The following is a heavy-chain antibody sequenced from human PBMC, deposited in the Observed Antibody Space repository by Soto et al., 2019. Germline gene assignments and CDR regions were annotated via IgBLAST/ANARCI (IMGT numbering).Heavy chain of an antibody. CDR2: IRTSVGDT. D-gene: IGHD4-17*01. CDR3: AKDPTYDYGYFDS. CDR1: GFTFSSYA. Sequence: PGGSLRLSCAASGFTFSSYAMNWVRQAPGKGLEWVSTIRTSVGDTYSAASVKGRFTISRDNSKSTVYLHLNSLRAEDTAIYYCAKDPTYDYGYFDSWGQGTLVTVSS. V-gene: IGHV3-23*01. J-gene: IGHJ4*02.